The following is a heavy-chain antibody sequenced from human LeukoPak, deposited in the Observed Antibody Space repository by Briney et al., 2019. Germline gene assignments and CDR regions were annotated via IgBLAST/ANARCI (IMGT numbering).Heavy chain of an antibody. CDR1: GSSVSSDEYY. CDR2: VYYSGSS. Sequence: SETLSLTCTVSGSSVSSDEYYWSWVRQHPGKGLEWIGYVYYSGSSYYIPSLESRVTMSVEVFKNQFSLELRSVTAADTAVYYCARVKVLRFLEWFLDFWGQGALVTVSS. V-gene: IGHV4-31*03. D-gene: IGHD3-3*01. CDR3: ARVKVLRFLEWFLDF. J-gene: IGHJ4*02.